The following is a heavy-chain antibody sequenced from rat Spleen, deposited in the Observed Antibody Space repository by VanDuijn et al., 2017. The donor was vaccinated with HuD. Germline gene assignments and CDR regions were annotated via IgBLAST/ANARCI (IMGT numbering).Heavy chain of an antibody. CDR1: GLSLTDNS. CDR2: IWTGGST. Sequence: VQLKESGLGLVQPSQTLSLTCTVSGLSLTDNSVHWVRQPPGKGLEWMGVIWTGGSTSYNSLLKSRLSISRDISKSQVFLRMSSLQTEDTATYYCARDAGILRYWGQGVMVTVSS. CDR3: ARDAGILRY. V-gene: IGHV2S63*01. D-gene: IGHD1-6*01. J-gene: IGHJ2*01.